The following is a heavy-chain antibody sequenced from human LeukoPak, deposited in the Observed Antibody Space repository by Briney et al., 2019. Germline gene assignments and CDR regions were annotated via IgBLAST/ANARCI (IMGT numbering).Heavy chain of an antibody. Sequence: GGSLRLSCSASGFSFSSYAMSWVRQAPGKGLEWVSGFSGSGTSTYYADSMKGRFTISRGNSKNTLYLQMNSLRDEDTAVYYCARGNSGNYGALPIDYWGQGTLVTVSS. J-gene: IGHJ4*02. D-gene: IGHD1-26*01. CDR3: ARGNSGNYGALPIDY. CDR2: FSGSGTST. V-gene: IGHV3-23*01. CDR1: GFSFSSYA.